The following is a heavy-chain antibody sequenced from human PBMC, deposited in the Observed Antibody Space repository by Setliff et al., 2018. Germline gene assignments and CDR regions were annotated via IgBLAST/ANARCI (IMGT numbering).Heavy chain of an antibody. CDR3: ARFAKCGGHCWDDY. CDR2: SRNKGNSYST. Sequence: GGSLRLSCAASGFTFSDHYMDWVRPAPGKGLEWVGRSRNKGNSYSTEYAASVKGRFTISRDDSKNSLYLQMNSLKTEDTAVYYCARFAKCGGHCWDDYWGQGTRVTVSS. D-gene: IGHD2-21*02. CDR1: GFTFSDHY. J-gene: IGHJ4*02. V-gene: IGHV3-72*01.